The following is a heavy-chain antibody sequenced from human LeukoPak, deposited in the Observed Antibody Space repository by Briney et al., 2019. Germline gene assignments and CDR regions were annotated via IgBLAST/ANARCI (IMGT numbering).Heavy chain of an antibody. Sequence: GGSLRLSCAASGFTLSSYDMTWVRQAPGKGLEWVSGISGTGGSTYYADSVKGRFTISRDDSKKTLYLQMNSLRAEDTAVYYCAKSGLNRFDYWGQGILVTVSS. J-gene: IGHJ4*02. V-gene: IGHV3-23*01. CDR1: GFTLSSYD. D-gene: IGHD3-3*01. CDR2: ISGTGGST. CDR3: AKSGLNRFDY.